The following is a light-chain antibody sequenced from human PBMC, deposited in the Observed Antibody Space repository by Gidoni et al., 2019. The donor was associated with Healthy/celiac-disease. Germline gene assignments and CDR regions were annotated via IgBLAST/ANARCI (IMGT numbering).Light chain of an antibody. V-gene: IGKV1-39*01. CDR3: QQSYSPWGVT. CDR1: QSISSY. Sequence: DIQMTQSPSSLSASVGDRVTITCRASQSISSYLNWYQQKPGKAPKLLIYAASSLQSGVPSRFSGSGSGTDFTLTISSLQPEDFATYYCQQSYSPWGVTFGPGTKVDIK. J-gene: IGKJ3*01. CDR2: AAS.